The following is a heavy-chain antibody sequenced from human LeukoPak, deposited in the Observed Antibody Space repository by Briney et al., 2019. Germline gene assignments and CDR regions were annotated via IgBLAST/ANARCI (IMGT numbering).Heavy chain of an antibody. J-gene: IGHJ4*02. Sequence: PGGSLRLSCAASGFTFSSYAMSWVRQAPGKGLEWVAFIRYDGSNKYYADSVKGRFTISRDNSKNTLYLQMNSLRAEDTAVYYCAKDRRHLVVYYWGQGTLVTVSS. CDR1: GFTFSSYA. D-gene: IGHD2-21*01. V-gene: IGHV3-30*02. CDR2: IRYDGSNK. CDR3: AKDRRHLVVYY.